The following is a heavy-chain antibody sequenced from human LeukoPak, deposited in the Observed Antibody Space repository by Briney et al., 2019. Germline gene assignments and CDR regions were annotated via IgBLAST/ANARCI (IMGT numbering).Heavy chain of an antibody. V-gene: IGHV3-15*01. CDR2: IKSKSDGGTI. D-gene: IGHD2-15*01. CDR1: GFTFSDAW. J-gene: IGHJ4*02. CDR3: TTRRQDGW. Sequence: GGSLRLSCVGSGFTFSDAWMSWVRQAPGKGLEWVGRIKSKSDGGTIDYAAPVKGRFTISRGDSRNTLYLQMNSLKTEDTAVYYCTTRRQDGWWGQGTLVTVS.